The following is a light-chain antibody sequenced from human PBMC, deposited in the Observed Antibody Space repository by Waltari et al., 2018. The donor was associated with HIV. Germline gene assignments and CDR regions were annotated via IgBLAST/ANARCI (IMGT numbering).Light chain of an antibody. CDR2: EDS. J-gene: IGLJ2*01. Sequence: SYELTQPPPVSVSPGHAAQIACTGDAVPNKYASWYQPKSGQAPVLVIYEDSERPSGIAERFSGSSSGTMATLTISGAQVEDEADYYCYSTDSSGYPLFGGGTKLTVL. CDR1: AVPNKY. CDR3: YSTDSSGYPL. V-gene: IGLV3-10*01.